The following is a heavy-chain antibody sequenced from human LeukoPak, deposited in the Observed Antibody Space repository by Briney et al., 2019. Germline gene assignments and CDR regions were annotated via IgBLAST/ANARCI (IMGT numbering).Heavy chain of an antibody. D-gene: IGHD4-23*01. J-gene: IGHJ2*01. CDR3: ARGGAVETSDYWYFDL. CDR2: INPNSGGT. CDR1: GYTYTDYF. V-gene: IGHV1-2*02. Sequence: GASVKASCKASGYTYTDYFIHGVRQAPGQGVEWMERINPNSGGTNYAQKFQDRVTMTRDTSISTAYMELSRLTSDDTAGYYCARGGAVETSDYWYFDLWGRGTLVTVSS.